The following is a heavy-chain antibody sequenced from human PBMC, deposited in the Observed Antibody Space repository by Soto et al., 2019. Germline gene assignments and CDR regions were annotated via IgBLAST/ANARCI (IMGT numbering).Heavy chain of an antibody. CDR3: AKESVETTYSFYGMDI. D-gene: IGHD4-4*01. CDR1: GFSFESYS. J-gene: IGHJ6*02. V-gene: IGHV3-30*18. Sequence: LVESGGGVVQPGRSLTLSCAGSGFSFESYSMHWVRQAPGKGLEWMATVSFDSKNKYYIDSVEGRFTLSRDNAKNLVYLQMNSLRHEDTAVYYCAKESVETTYSFYGMDIWGPGTTVTVSS. CDR2: VSFDSKNK.